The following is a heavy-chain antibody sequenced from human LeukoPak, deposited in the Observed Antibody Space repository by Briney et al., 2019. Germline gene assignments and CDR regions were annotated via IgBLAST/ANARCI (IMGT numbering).Heavy chain of an antibody. CDR3: ARGRDSSNWFDP. V-gene: IGHV3-66*01. J-gene: IGHJ5*02. CDR1: GFTVNSNY. CDR2: IYSGGST. Sequence: GGSLRLSCAASGFTVNSNYMSWVRQAPGKGLEWVSVIYSGGSTYYADSVKGRFTISRDNSKNTLYLQMNSLRAEDTAVYYCARGRDSSNWFDPWGQGTLVTVSS. D-gene: IGHD6-13*01.